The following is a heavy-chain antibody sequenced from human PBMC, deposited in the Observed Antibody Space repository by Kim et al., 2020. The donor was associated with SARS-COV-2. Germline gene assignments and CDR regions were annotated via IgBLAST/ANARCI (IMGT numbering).Heavy chain of an antibody. CDR2: INPNSGGT. J-gene: IGHJ5*02. D-gene: IGHD2-2*01. CDR3: ARDRKYQLLSNNWFDP. Sequence: ASVKVSCKASGYTFTGYYMHWVRQAPGQGLEWMGWINPNSGGTNYAQKFQGRVTMTRDTSISTAYMELSRLRSDDTAMYYCARDRKYQLLSNNWFDPWGQGTLVTVSS. CDR1: GYTFTGYY. V-gene: IGHV1-2*02.